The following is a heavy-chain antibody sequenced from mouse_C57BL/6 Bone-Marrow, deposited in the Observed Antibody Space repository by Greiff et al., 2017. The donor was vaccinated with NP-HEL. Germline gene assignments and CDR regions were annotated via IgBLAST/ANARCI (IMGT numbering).Heavy chain of an antibody. CDR2: IYPGDGDT. D-gene: IGHD2-3*01. Sequence: VQLQQSGPELVKPGASVKISCKASGYAFSSSWMNWVKQRPGKGLEWIGRIYPGDGDTNYNGKFKGKATLTADKSSSTAYMQLSSLTSEDSAVYFCARWGLLRAWFAYWGQGTLVTVSA. V-gene: IGHV1-82*01. CDR3: ARWGLLRAWFAY. CDR1: GYAFSSSW. J-gene: IGHJ3*01.